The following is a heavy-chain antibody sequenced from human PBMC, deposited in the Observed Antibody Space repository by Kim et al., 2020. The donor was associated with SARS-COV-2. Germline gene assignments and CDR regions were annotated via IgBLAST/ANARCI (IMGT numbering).Heavy chain of an antibody. CDR1: GGSISNYY. CDR2: IYYSGST. D-gene: IGHD2-2*01. CDR3: ARGILGFCSSSSCPEGAFDI. J-gene: IGHJ3*02. Sequence: SETLSLTCTVSGGSISNYYWSWIRQPPGKGLEWIGYIYYSGSTNYNRSLQSRVTMSVNTSKIQFSLKLSSVTAADTAVYYCARGILGFCSSSSCPEGAFDIWGQGTMVTVSS. V-gene: IGHV4-59*01.